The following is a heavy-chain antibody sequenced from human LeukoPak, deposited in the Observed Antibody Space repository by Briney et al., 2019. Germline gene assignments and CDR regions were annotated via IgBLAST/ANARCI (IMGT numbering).Heavy chain of an antibody. CDR3: ANRGRLAVASYYFDY. Sequence: SGGTLILSCAASGFTFSTYAMNWVCQAPARGLEWFSTISSSAGSTYYADYVKGRFTISIDNSKNTLYLQMNSLRAEDTAVYFCANRGRLAVASYYFDYWGQGTLVTVSS. V-gene: IGHV3-23*01. CDR2: ISSSAGST. J-gene: IGHJ4*02. D-gene: IGHD6-19*01. CDR1: GFTFSTYA.